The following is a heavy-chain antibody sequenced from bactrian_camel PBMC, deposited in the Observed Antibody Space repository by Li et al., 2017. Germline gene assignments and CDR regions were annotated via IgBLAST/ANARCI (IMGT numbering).Heavy chain of an antibody. CDR1: GYRYARYC. Sequence: HVQLVESGGGSVQAGGSLRLSCAASGYRYARYCMGWFRQAPGKEREGVASISTDGIPTYADSVKGRFTISKDNNKNTLYYCVRRLWNSDASFGYWGQGTQVTVS. D-gene: IGHD4*01. J-gene: IGHJ6*01. CDR2: ISTDGIP. V-gene: IGHV3S55*01.